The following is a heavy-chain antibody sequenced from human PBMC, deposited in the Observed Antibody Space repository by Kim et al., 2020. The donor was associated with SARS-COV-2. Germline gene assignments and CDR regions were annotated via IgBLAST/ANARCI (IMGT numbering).Heavy chain of an antibody. J-gene: IGHJ6*02. V-gene: IGHV3-73*01. D-gene: IGHD3-10*01. CDR2: IRSKANNYAT. CDR1: GFSLSGPH. Sequence: GGSLKLSCAASGFSLSGPHIDWVRQASGKGLEWVGRIRSKANNYATECAASVKGRFTISREDSKNTAYLQMNSLKTEDTAVYYCIANHGSGNIAAGMGVWGQGTTVTVSS. CDR3: IANHGSGNIAAGMGV.